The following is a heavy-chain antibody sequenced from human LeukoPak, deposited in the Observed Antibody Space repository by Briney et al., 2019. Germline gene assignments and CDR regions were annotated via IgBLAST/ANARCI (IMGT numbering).Heavy chain of an antibody. CDR3: ARGRLEIYSGSYFFDY. CDR1: GGSFSGYY. J-gene: IGHJ4*02. Sequence: SETLSLTCAVYGGSFSGYYWSWIRQPPGKGLEWIGEINHSGSTNYNPSLKSRVTISVDTSKNQFSLKLSSVTAADTAVYYCARGRLEIYSGSYFFDYWGQGTLVTVSS. V-gene: IGHV4-34*01. CDR2: INHSGST. D-gene: IGHD1-26*01.